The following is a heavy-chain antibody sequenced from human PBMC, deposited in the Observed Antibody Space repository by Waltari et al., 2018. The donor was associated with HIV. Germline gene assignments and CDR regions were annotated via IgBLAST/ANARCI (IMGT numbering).Heavy chain of an antibody. CDR2: RKDDGNEK. CDR1: GLTFSIPR. Sequence: MQLVESGGGLVQRGGSRRLSCAAAGLTFSIPRMSWVRQAPGKSGEGVANRKDDGNEKYYVNSVRGRFTISRDNANNSLYLEMNRLRDEDTAVYYCVRENDFGTIFFNYYYAMDVWGQGTSVTVSS. D-gene: IGHD3-3*01. CDR3: VRENDFGTIFFNYYYAMDV. J-gene: IGHJ6*02. V-gene: IGHV3-7*01.